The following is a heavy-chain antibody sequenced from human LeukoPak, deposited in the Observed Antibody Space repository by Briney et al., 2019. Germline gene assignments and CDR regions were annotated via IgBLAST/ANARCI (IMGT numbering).Heavy chain of an antibody. CDR1: GFTVSSNY. J-gene: IGHJ3*02. D-gene: IGHD6-13*01. CDR2: IYNGGST. Sequence: GGSLRLSCAASGFTVSSNYMSWVRQAPGEGREGVSVIYNGGSTYYADSVKGRFTISRDNSKNTLYLQMTSLSAEDTAVYYCASENIAAAGSDAFDIWGHGTMVTVSS. V-gene: IGHV3-53*01. CDR3: ASENIAAAGSDAFDI.